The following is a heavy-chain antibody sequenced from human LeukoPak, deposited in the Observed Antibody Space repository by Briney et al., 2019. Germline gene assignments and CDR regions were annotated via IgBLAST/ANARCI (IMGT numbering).Heavy chain of an antibody. CDR3: AREQGSSSSGGAFDI. V-gene: IGHV4-59*01. Sequence: SETLSLTCTVSGGSISSYYWSWIRQPPGKGLEWIGYIYYSGSTNYNPSLKSRVTISVDTSKNQFSLKLSSVTAADTAVYYCAREQGSSSSGGAFDIWGQGTMVTVSS. D-gene: IGHD6-6*01. J-gene: IGHJ3*02. CDR2: IYYSGST. CDR1: GGSISSYY.